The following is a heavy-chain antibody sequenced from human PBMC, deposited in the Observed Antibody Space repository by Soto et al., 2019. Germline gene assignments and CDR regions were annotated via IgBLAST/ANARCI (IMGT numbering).Heavy chain of an antibody. J-gene: IGHJ4*02. D-gene: IGHD4-17*01. CDR3: AKGLGGFDGDYNYSDY. CDR1: GFTFSSYA. V-gene: IGHV3-30*14. CDR2: ISYDGSNK. Sequence: QVQLVASGGGVVQPGRSLRLSCAASGFTFSSYAMHWVRQAPGKGLEWVAVISYDGSNKYYADSVQGRFTISRDNSKNTLYLQMNSLRAEDTAVYHCAKGLGGFDGDYNYSDYWGQGTLVTVSS.